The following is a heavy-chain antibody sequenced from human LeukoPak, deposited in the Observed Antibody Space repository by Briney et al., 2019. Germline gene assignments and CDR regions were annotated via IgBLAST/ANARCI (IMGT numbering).Heavy chain of an antibody. CDR1: GFPFSSFG. CDR2: ISISSSTI. CDR3: ARVNGGYPFDY. J-gene: IGHJ4*02. V-gene: IGHV3-48*01. D-gene: IGHD2-8*01. Sequence: GGSLRLSCAASGFPFSSFGMICVREAPGKGLVCISYISISSSTIYYADSVKGRFTISRDNAKNSLYLQMNSLRAEDTAVYYCARVNGGYPFDYWGQGTLVTVSS.